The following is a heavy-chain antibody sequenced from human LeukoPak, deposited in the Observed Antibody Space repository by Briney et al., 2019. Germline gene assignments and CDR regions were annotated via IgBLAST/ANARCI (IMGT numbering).Heavy chain of an antibody. CDR1: GFTLSDDY. CDR2: ISSSGSTI. J-gene: IGHJ3*01. CDR3: LRDGSGASRADTFDL. D-gene: IGHD6-25*01. V-gene: IGHV3-11*04. Sequence: GGSLRLSSVQSGFTLSDDYRSSIGQAPGKGLEWVSYISSSGSTIYYADSVKGRFTISMDNAKNSLYLQMNSLRAEDTGIYYCLRDGSGASRADTFDLWGQGTMVTVSS.